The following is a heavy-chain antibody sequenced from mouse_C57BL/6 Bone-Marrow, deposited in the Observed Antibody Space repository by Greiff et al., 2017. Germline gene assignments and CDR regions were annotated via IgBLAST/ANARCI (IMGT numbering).Heavy chain of an antibody. CDR1: GYSFTDYN. V-gene: IGHV1-39*01. Sequence: VQLQQSGPELVKPGASVKISCKASGYSFTDYNMNWVKQSNGKSLEWIGVINPNYGTTSYNQKFKGKATLTVDKSSITAYMQLNSLTSEDSAVYYCARSEDEKGYAMAYWGQGTSVTVSS. CDR3: ARSEDEKGYAMAY. J-gene: IGHJ4*01. CDR2: INPNYGTT.